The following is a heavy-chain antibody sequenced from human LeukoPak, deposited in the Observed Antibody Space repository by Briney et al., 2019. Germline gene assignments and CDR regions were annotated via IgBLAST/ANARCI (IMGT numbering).Heavy chain of an antibody. D-gene: IGHD3-10*01. J-gene: IGHJ4*02. CDR2: IIPIFGTA. CDR3: ASDSRPYYYGSGTDLDY. V-gene: IGHV1-69*05. Sequence: SVKVSCKASGGTFSSYAISWVRQAPAQGLEWMGGIIPIFGTANYAQKFQGRVTITTHEPTSTAYMELSSLRSEDTAVYYCASDSRPYYYGSGTDLDYWGQGTLVTVSS. CDR1: GGTFSSYA.